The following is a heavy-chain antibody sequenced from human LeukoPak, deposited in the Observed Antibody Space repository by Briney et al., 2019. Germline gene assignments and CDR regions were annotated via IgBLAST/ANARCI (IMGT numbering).Heavy chain of an antibody. CDR2: IYTSGST. V-gene: IGHV4-4*08. J-gene: IGHJ6*03. CDR3: AKVASETYSYYYMDV. D-gene: IGHD2-15*01. CDR1: GGSISSHY. Sequence: SETLSLTCTVSGGSISSHYWSWIRQPPGKGLEWIGYIYTSGSTNYNPSLKSRVTISVDTSKNQFSLKLSSVTAADTAVYYCAKVASETYSYYYMDVWGKGTAVTISS.